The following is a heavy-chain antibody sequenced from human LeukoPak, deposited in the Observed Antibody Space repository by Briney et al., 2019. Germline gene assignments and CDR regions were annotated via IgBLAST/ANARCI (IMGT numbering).Heavy chain of an antibody. CDR1: GYTFTGYY. D-gene: IGHD3-10*01. CDR2: INPNSGGT. Sequence: ASVKVSFKASGYTFTGYYMHWVRQAPGQGLEWMGWINPNSGGTNYAQKFQGRVTMTRDTSISTAYMELSRLRSDDTAVYYCARDLRPALYYFDYWGQGTLVTVSS. J-gene: IGHJ4*02. CDR3: ARDLRPALYYFDY. V-gene: IGHV1-2*02.